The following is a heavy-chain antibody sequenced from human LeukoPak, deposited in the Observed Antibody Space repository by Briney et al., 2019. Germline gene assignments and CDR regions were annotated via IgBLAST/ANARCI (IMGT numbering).Heavy chain of an antibody. Sequence: SETLSLTCTVSGGSISSYYWSWIRQPAGKGLEWIGRIYTSGSTNYNPSLKSRVTISVDTSKNQFSLKLSSVTAADTAVYYCARAPFPLYSYGFHFDYWGQGTLVTVSS. V-gene: IGHV4-4*07. D-gene: IGHD5-18*01. J-gene: IGHJ4*02. CDR3: ARAPFPLYSYGFHFDY. CDR1: GGSISSYY. CDR2: IYTSGST.